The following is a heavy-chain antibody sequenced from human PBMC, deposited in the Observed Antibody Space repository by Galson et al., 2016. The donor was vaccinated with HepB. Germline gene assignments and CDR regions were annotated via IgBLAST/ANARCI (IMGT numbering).Heavy chain of an antibody. Sequence: SETLSLTCTVSGVSITTYSWNWIRQSPGKGLEWLGYAYYSGSTKYNPSLRGRVTISVDTSQSQFSLKLTSVTAADTAVYYCGASHAGATTYWGQGTLVTGSS. CDR1: GVSITTYS. J-gene: IGHJ4*02. V-gene: IGHV4-59*01. CDR3: GASHAGATTY. CDR2: AYYSGST. D-gene: IGHD1-26*01.